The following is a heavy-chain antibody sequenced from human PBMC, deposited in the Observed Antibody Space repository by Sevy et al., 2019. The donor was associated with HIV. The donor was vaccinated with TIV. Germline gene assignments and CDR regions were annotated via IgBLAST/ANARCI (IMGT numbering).Heavy chain of an antibody. CDR1: EFTFSSYA. CDR2: ISGSGRFT. CDR3: AKGFCSGVTCPRDYYYYGMDV. V-gene: IGHV3-23*01. D-gene: IGHD2-15*01. Sequence: GGSLRLSCSASEFTFSSYAMSWVRQAPGKGLEWVSSISGSGRFTYYADFVEGRFIISRDNSKNTLTVQMNGLSAEVTAVYYCAKGFCSGVTCPRDYYYYGMDVWGKGTTVTVSS. J-gene: IGHJ6*04.